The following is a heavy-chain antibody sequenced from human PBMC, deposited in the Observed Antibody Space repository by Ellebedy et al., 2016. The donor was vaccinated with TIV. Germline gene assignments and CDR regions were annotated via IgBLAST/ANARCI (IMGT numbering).Heavy chain of an antibody. D-gene: IGHD6-19*01. J-gene: IGHJ5*02. V-gene: IGHV3-23*01. CDR3: AKPLTGWYVFNL. Sequence: GESLKISCAASGFTLSNYAMRWVRQAPGKGLEWVSGFPDRGGGTSYADTVKGRFTISRDNSKNTLFLQMDSLRAEDTAVYYCAKPLTGWYVFNLWGQGTLVTVSS. CDR2: FPDRGGGT. CDR1: GFTLSNYA.